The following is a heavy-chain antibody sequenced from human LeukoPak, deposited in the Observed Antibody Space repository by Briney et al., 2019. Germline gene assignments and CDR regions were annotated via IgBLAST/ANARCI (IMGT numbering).Heavy chain of an antibody. CDR1: GYSFTSYW. J-gene: IGHJ4*02. V-gene: IGHV5-51*01. CDR3: ARQELWRPLRY. CDR2: IYPGDSDT. Sequence: GESLKISCKGSGYSFTSYWIGLVRPMPGKGVELMGIIYPGDSDTRYSPSFQGQVTIYADKSISTPYLQWSSVKASDTAMYYCARQELWRPLRYWGQGTLVTVSS. D-gene: IGHD1-7*01.